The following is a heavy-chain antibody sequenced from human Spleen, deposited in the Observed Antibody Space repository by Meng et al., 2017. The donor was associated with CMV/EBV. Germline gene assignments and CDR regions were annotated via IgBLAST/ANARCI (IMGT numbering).Heavy chain of an antibody. J-gene: IGHJ6*02. D-gene: IGHD5-12*01. V-gene: IGHV3-48*04. CDR1: GFTFNSYS. Sequence: GESLKISCAASGFTFNSYSMNWVRQAPGKGLEWVSYISSSIRTIHYADSVKGRFTISRDNAKNSVYLEMSSLRVEDTAIYYCANVDYHYYYAMDVWGLGTTVTVSS. CDR3: ANVDYHYYYAMDV. CDR2: ISSSIRTI.